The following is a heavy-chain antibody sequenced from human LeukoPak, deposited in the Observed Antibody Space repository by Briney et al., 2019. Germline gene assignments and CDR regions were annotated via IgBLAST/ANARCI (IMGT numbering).Heavy chain of an antibody. CDR1: GYTFTGYY. J-gene: IGHJ4*02. Sequence: ASVTVSCMASGYTFTGYYMHWVRQAPGQGLEWMGWINPNSGGTNYAQKFQGRVTMTRDTSISTAYMELSRLRSDDTAVYYCARELVRRTYYFDYWGQGTLVTVSS. V-gene: IGHV1-2*02. CDR3: ARELVRRTYYFDY. D-gene: IGHD3/OR15-3a*01. CDR2: INPNSGGT.